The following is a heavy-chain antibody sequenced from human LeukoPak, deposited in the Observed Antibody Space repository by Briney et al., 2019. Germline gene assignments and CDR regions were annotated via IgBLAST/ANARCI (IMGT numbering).Heavy chain of an antibody. CDR3: AKGNWNYGMDV. D-gene: IGHD1-1*01. Sequence: PGGSLRLSCAASGFTFDDYAMHWVRQAPGKGLQWASLISGGGGSTYYADSVKGRFTISRDNSTNSLYLQMDSLRTEDTALYYCAKGNWNYGMDVWGQGTTVTVSS. CDR1: GFTFDDYA. V-gene: IGHV3-43*02. J-gene: IGHJ6*02. CDR2: ISGGGGST.